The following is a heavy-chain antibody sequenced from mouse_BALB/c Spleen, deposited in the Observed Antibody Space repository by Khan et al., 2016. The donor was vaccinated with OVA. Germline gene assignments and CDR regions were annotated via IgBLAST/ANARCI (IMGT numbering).Heavy chain of an antibody. D-gene: IGHD2-3*01. CDR1: GFNIKDYY. J-gene: IGHJ3*01. Sequence: EVQLQESGAELVRPGALVKLSCKASGFNIKDYYIHWVKQRPEQGLEWIGWIDPENANTIYDPKFLGKATITADTSSNTAYLQLSSLTSEDAAVYYCARDGYPPWFAYWGQGTLVTVSA. CDR2: IDPENANT. V-gene: IGHV14-1*02. CDR3: ARDGYPPWFAY.